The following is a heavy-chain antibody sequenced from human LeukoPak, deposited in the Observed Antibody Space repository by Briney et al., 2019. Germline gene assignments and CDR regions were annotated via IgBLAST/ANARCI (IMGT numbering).Heavy chain of an antibody. Sequence: PSETLSLTCTVSGGSISSYYWSWIRQPAGKGLEWIGRVYTSGSTNYNPSLKSRVTVSVDTPKNQFSLRLNSVTAADTAVYYCARLHHDYGSGTYGGAYNYYMDVWGKGTTVTVSS. CDR2: VYTSGST. V-gene: IGHV4-4*07. J-gene: IGHJ6*03. CDR1: GGSISSYY. D-gene: IGHD3-10*01. CDR3: ARLHHDYGSGTYGGAYNYYMDV.